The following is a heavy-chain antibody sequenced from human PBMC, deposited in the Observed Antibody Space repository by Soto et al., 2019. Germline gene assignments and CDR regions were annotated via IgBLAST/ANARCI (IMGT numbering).Heavy chain of an antibody. Sequence: PGESLRLSCAASGFTLSSYGMHWVCKAPGTGLEWVAVISYDGSNEYYADSVKGRFTISRDNSKNTLYLQMNSLRAEDTAVYYCAKYLVYLVYYYYYGMDVWGQGTTVTVSS. CDR2: ISYDGSNE. V-gene: IGHV3-30*18. CDR1: GFTLSSYG. D-gene: IGHD1-20*01. CDR3: AKYLVYLVYYYYYGMDV. J-gene: IGHJ6*02.